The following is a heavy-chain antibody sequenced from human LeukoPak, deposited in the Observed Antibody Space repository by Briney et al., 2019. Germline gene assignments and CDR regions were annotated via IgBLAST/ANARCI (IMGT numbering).Heavy chain of an antibody. CDR3: ARDRGYSPSWFDP. J-gene: IGHJ5*02. D-gene: IGHD6-13*01. Sequence: GASVKVSCKAPGYTFTSYGFSWVRQAPGQGLEWMGWINAGNGNTKYSQKFQGRVTITRDTSASTAYMELSSLRSEDTAVYYCARDRGYSPSWFDPWGQGTLVTVSS. CDR1: GYTFTSYG. CDR2: INAGNGNT. V-gene: IGHV1-3*01.